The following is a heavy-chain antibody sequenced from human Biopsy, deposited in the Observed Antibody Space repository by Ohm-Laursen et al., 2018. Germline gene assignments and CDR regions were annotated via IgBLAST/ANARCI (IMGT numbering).Heavy chain of an antibody. CDR1: GGTFTNHA. CDR2: SIPLFNTA. J-gene: IGHJ2*01. V-gene: IGHV1-69*06. Sequence: GASVKVPCKASGGTFTNHAVGWVRQAPGQGLEWVGSSIPLFNTANYADKFQGRVTLTADKSTTTAYMELSSLRSEDTAIYYCARFPLGAYDDSGSYRAVEHWYFDLWGRGTLVTVSS. CDR3: ARFPLGAYDDSGSYRAVEHWYFDL. D-gene: IGHD3-22*01.